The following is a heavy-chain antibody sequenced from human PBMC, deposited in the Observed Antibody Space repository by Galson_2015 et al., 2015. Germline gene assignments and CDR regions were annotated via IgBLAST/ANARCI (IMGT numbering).Heavy chain of an antibody. V-gene: IGHV3-53*01. CDR2: IYSGGST. Sequence: SLRLSCAASGFTVSSNYMSWVRQAPGKGLEWVSVIYSGGSTYYADSVKGRFTISRDNSKNTLYLQMNSLRAEDTAVYYCARDPAYYGDYYEGPIGWYFDLWGRGTLVTVSS. CDR3: ARDPAYYGDYYEGPIGWYFDL. D-gene: IGHD4-17*01. CDR1: GFTVSSNY. J-gene: IGHJ2*01.